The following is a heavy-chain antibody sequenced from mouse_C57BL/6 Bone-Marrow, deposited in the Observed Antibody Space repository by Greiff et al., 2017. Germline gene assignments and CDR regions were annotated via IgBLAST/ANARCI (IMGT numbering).Heavy chain of an antibody. CDR3: AVSTMVTEAWFAY. Sequence: VQLQQPGAELVRPGSSVKLSCKASGYTFTSYWMDWVKQRPGQGLEWIGNIYPSDSETHYNQKFKDKATLTVDKSSSTAYMQLSSLTSGDSAVYYCAVSTMVTEAWFAYWGQGTLVTVSA. CDR1: GYTFTSYW. CDR2: IYPSDSET. V-gene: IGHV1-61*01. J-gene: IGHJ3*01. D-gene: IGHD2-2*01.